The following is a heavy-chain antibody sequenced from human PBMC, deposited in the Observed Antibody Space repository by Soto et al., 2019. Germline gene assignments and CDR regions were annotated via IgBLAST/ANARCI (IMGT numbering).Heavy chain of an antibody. CDR3: AREVDPYWYFDL. J-gene: IGHJ2*01. D-gene: IGHD2-2*01. Sequence: EASVKVSCKASGGTFSSYAISWVRQAPGQGLEWMGGIIPIFGTANYAQKFQGRVTITADKSTSTAYMELSSLRSEDTAVYYCAREVDPYWYFDLWGRGTLVTVSS. CDR1: GGTFSSYA. V-gene: IGHV1-69*06. CDR2: IIPIFGTA.